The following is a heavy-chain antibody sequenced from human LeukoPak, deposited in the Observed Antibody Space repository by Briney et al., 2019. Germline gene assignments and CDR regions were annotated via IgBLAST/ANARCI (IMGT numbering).Heavy chain of an antibody. D-gene: IGHD2-15*01. CDR2: MFTSEST. CDR1: GGSISSGSYY. CDR3: ARCGVAGSYFYGMDV. Sequence: SQTLSLTCTVSGGSISSGSYYWSWIRQPAGKGLEWIGRMFTSESTNYNPSLKSRVSISLDTSKNQFSLKLSSVTAADTALYYCARCGVAGSYFYGMDVWGQGTTVTVSS. V-gene: IGHV4-61*02. J-gene: IGHJ6*02.